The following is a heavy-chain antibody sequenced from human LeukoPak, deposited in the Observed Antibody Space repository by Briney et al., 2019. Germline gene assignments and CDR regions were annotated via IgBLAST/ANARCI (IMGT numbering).Heavy chain of an antibody. Sequence: PGGSLRLSCAASGFTFSSYDMHWVRQATGKGLEWVSAIGTAGDTYYPGSVKGRFTTSRDNSKNTLYLQMNSLRAEDTAVYYCAATYYYGSGSYDAFDIWGQGTMVTVSS. CDR2: IGTAGDT. V-gene: IGHV3-13*01. J-gene: IGHJ3*02. CDR1: GFTFSSYD. CDR3: AATYYYGSGSYDAFDI. D-gene: IGHD3-10*01.